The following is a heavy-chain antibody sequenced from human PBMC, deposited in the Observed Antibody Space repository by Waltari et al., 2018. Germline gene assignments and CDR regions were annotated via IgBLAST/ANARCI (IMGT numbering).Heavy chain of an antibody. CDR3: AGGPTYDDAFDI. CDR2: INAGNGNT. V-gene: IGHV1-3*01. J-gene: IGHJ3*02. D-gene: IGHD3-16*01. Sequence: QVQLVQSGAEVKKPGASVKVSCKASGYTFTSYAMHWVRQAPGQRLEWMGWINAGNGNTKYSQKFQGRVTITRDTSASTAYMELSSLRSEDTAVYYCAGGPTYDDAFDIWGQGTMVTVSS. CDR1: GYTFTSYA.